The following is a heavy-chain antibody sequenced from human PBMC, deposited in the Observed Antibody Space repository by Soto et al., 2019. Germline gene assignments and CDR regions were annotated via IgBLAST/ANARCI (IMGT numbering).Heavy chain of an antibody. D-gene: IGHD2-15*01. Sequence: QVQLVQSGAEVKKPGASVKVSCKASGYTFTSYYMHWVRQAPGQGLEWMGIINPSGGSTSYAQKFQGRVTMTRDTSTSTVYMELSSLRSEDTAVYYCASRYCSGGSWYGGAFDIWGQGTMVTVSS. CDR2: INPSGGST. J-gene: IGHJ3*02. CDR1: GYTFTSYY. V-gene: IGHV1-46*01. CDR3: ASRYCSGGSWYGGAFDI.